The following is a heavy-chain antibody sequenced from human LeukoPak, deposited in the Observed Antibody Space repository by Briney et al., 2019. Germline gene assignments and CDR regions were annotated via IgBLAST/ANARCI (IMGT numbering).Heavy chain of an antibody. J-gene: IGHJ3*02. V-gene: IGHV4-59*02. CDR1: GGSVSSYY. Sequence: SETLSLTCTVSGGSVSSYYWSWIRRPPGRGLEWIAYLSHSGSSDSNPSLTSRVTTLVDTSKNQFSLKLTSVTAADTAVYYCARARYANAWYAFDIWGQGTMVTVSS. CDR3: ARARYANAWYAFDI. CDR2: LSHSGSS. D-gene: IGHD2-2*01.